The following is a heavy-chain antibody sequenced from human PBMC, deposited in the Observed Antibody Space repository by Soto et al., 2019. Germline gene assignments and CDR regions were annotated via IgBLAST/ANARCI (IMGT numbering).Heavy chain of an antibody. V-gene: IGHV3-23*01. Sequence: PGGSLRLSCAASGFTFSSYAMSWVRQAPGKGLEWVSAISGSGGSTYYADSVKGRFTISRDNSKYTLYLQMNSLRAEDTAVYYCAKASIAAAGYPDYYYGMDVWGQGTTVTVSS. CDR1: GFTFSSYA. D-gene: IGHD6-13*01. CDR2: ISGSGGST. CDR3: AKASIAAAGYPDYYYGMDV. J-gene: IGHJ6*02.